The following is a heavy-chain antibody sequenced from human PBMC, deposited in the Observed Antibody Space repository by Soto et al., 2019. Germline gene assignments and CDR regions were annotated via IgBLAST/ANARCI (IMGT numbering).Heavy chain of an antibody. CDR3: ARTVVSAAKSGMDV. CDR1: GDFISNYY. D-gene: IGHD2-2*01. J-gene: IGHJ6*02. CDR2: IYYSGST. V-gene: IGHV4-59*01. Sequence: SXTLSLTCTVSGDFISNYYWSCIRQPPGKGLEWIGYIYYSGSTNYNPSLKSRVIISVDTSKNQFSLKVSSVTAADTAVYYCARTVVSAAKSGMDVWGQGTTVTVSS.